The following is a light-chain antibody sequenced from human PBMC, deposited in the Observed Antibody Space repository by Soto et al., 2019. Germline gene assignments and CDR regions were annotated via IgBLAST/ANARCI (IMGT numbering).Light chain of an antibody. CDR1: PSISSY. CDR3: QQRYSSLLT. Sequence: DIQMPPSPSSLSASVGDRVTSTYRASPSISSYLYWYQQQPGKAPKLLIYAASSLHSGVPSRFSGRGSGTDFTLTISTAPPEDFATYYCQQRYSSLLTFGGGTKVEI. J-gene: IGKJ4*01. V-gene: IGKV1-39*01. CDR2: AAS.